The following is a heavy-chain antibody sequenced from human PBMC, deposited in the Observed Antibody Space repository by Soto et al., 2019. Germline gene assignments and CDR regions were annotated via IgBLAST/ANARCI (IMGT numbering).Heavy chain of an antibody. J-gene: IGHJ3*02. CDR1: GFTFSSYS. Sequence: EVQLVESGGGLVKPGGSLRLSCAASGFTFSSYSMNWVRQAPGKGLEWVSSISSSSSYTYYADSVKGRFTISRDNAKNSLYLQMNSLRAEDTAVYYCARDLRGSGSYYAFDIWGQGTMVTVSS. CDR3: ARDLRGSGSYYAFDI. CDR2: ISSSSSYT. D-gene: IGHD3-10*01. V-gene: IGHV3-21*01.